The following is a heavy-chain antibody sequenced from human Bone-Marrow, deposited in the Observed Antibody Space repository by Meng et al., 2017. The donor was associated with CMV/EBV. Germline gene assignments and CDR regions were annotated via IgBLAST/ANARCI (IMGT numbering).Heavy chain of an antibody. CDR1: GGSFSGDY. Sequence: SETLSLTCAVYGGSFSGDYWSWIRQPPGKGLEWIGEINHSGSTNYNPSLKSRVTITVGTSKNQFPLKLSSVTAADTAVYYCARGQGRGVDAFDIWGQGTMVTVSS. CDR3: ARGQGRGVDAFDI. V-gene: IGHV4-34*01. D-gene: IGHD3-10*01. J-gene: IGHJ3*02. CDR2: INHSGST.